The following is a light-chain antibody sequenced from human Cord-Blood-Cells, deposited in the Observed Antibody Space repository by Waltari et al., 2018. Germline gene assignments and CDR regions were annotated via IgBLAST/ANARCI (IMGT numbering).Light chain of an antibody. V-gene: IGLV2-14*01. CDR2: DVS. J-gene: IGLJ3*02. Sequence: QSALTQPASVSGSPGPSITISCTGTSSDVGGYNYVPWYQQHPGKAPKLMIYDVSKPPSGVSNRFSGSKSGNTASLTIPGLQAEDEADYYCSSHTSSSTWVFGGGTKLTVL. CDR3: SSHTSSSTWV. CDR1: SSDVGGYNY.